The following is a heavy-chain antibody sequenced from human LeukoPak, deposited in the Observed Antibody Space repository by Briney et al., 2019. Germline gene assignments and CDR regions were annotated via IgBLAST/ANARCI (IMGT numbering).Heavy chain of an antibody. CDR2: IYYSGST. CDR1: GGSISSYY. J-gene: IGHJ4*02. D-gene: IGHD6-13*01. Sequence: PSETLSLTCTVSGGSISSYYWSWIRQPPGKGLEWIGYIYYSGSTNYNPSLKSRVTISVDTSKNQFSLKLSSVTAADTAVYHCARVGKGIAAAGTSWGQGTLVTVSS. V-gene: IGHV4-59*01. CDR3: ARVGKGIAAAGTS.